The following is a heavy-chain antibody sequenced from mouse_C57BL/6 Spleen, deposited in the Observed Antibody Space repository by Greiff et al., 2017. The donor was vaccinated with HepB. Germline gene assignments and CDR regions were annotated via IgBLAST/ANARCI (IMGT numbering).Heavy chain of an antibody. V-gene: IGHV2-5*01. CDR1: GFSLTSYG. J-gene: IGHJ4*01. CDR2: IWRGGST. CDR3: ATIRITTVVASHYYAMDY. D-gene: IGHD1-1*01. Sequence: VKLVESGPGLVQPSQSLSITCTVSGFSLTSYGVHWVRQSPGKGLEWLGVIWRGGSTDYNAAFMSRLSITKDNSKSQVFFKMNSLQADDTAIYYCATIRITTVVASHYYAMDYWGQGTSVTVSS.